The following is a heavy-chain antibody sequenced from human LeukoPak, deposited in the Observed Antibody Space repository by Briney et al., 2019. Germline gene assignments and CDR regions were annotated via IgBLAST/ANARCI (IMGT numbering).Heavy chain of an antibody. Sequence: SVKVSCKASGGTFSSYAISWVRQAPGQGLERMGRIIPILGIANYAQKFQGRVTITADKSTSTAYMELSSLTSDDTALYYCVRDRPHNWFDPWGQGTLVTVSS. V-gene: IGHV1-69*04. CDR2: IIPILGIA. CDR1: GGTFSSYA. CDR3: VRDRPHNWFDP. J-gene: IGHJ5*02.